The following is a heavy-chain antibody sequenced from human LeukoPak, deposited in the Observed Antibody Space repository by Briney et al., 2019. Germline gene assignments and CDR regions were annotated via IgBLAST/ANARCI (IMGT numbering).Heavy chain of an antibody. CDR1: GFTFSSYA. D-gene: IGHD3-10*01. J-gene: IGHJ5*02. Sequence: GGSLRLSCAASGFTFSSYAMIWVRQAPGKGLEWVSGISGSGGSTYYPDSVKGRFTISRDNSKNTLYLQMNSLRAEDTAAYYCAKGYYSSGYNWFDPWGQGTLVTVSS. V-gene: IGHV3-23*01. CDR3: AKGYYSSGYNWFDP. CDR2: ISGSGGST.